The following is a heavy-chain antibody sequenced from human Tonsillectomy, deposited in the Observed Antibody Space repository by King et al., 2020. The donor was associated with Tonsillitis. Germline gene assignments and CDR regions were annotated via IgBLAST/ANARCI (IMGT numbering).Heavy chain of an antibody. V-gene: IGHV4-39*02. Sequence: QLQESGPGLVKPSETLSLTCTVSGGSISNSNYYWGWIRQPPGKGLEWIGSIYYSGSAYSNPSLKSRVTMSIDTSKNHFSLRLSSVTAADTAVDFCAGWGIVGVGAAHNWFQPWGQGALVTVSS. CDR3: AGWGIVGVGAAHNWFQP. CDR1: GGSISNSNYY. D-gene: IGHD2-15*01. J-gene: IGHJ5*02. CDR2: IYYSGSA.